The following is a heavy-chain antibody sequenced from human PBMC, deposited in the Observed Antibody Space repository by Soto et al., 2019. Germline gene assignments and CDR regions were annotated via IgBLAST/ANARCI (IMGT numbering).Heavy chain of an antibody. V-gene: IGHV4-59*01. J-gene: IGHJ6*02. CDR3: ARDGAADYYYGMDV. CDR1: GGSISSYY. CDR2: IYYSGST. D-gene: IGHD6-25*01. Sequence: SETLSLTCTVSGGSISSYYWSWIRQPPGKGLEWIGYIYYSGSTNYNPSLKSRVTISVDTSKNQFSLKLSSVTAADTAVYYCARDGAADYYYGMDVWGQGTTVTVSS.